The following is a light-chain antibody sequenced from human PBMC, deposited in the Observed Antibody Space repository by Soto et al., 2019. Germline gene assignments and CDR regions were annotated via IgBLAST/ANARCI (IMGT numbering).Light chain of an antibody. J-gene: IGKJ1*01. CDR3: RQYGSSGT. Sequence: ELVLTQSPGTMSLSPGERATLSCRASQSVSSIYFAWYQQKRGQAPRLLIYGVSSRATGIPDRFSGSGSGTDFTLTISRLEPEDFAVYYCRQYGSSGTFGQGTKVDIK. CDR2: GVS. CDR1: QSVSSIY. V-gene: IGKV3-20*01.